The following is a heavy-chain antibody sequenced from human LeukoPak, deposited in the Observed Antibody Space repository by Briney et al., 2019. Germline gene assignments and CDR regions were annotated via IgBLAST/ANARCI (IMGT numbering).Heavy chain of an antibody. J-gene: IGHJ4*02. V-gene: IGHV3-9*01. CDR3: AKGGTYSSGSEFDY. Sequence: GGSLRLSCAASGFTFDDYAMHWVRQAPGKGLEWVSAISWNSGSIGYADSVKGRFTISRDNAKNSLYLQMNSLRAEDTALYYCAKGGTYSSGSEFDYWGQGTLVTVSS. CDR2: ISWNSGSI. D-gene: IGHD6-19*01. CDR1: GFTFDDYA.